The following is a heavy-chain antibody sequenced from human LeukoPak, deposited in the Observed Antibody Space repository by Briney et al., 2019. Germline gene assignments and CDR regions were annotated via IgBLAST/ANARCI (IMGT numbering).Heavy chain of an antibody. CDR3: GGSSGWWAHDY. D-gene: IGHD6-19*01. CDR1: GLTFTNYG. J-gene: IGHJ4*02. CDR2: ISGSGSDT. V-gene: IGHV3-23*01. Sequence: PGGSLRLSCAASGLTFTNYGMTWVRQAPGKGLEWVSSISGSGSDTYYADSVKGRFTISRDNSKNTLYVQMVSLRAEDTAIYYCGGSSGWWAHDYWGQGTLVTVSS.